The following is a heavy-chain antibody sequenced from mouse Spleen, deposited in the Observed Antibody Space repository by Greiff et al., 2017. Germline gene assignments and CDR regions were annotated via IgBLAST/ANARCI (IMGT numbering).Heavy chain of an antibody. Sequence: QVQLQQPGAELVKPGASVKLSCKASGYTFTSYWMQWVKQRPGQGLEWIGEIDPSDSYTNYNQKFKGKATLTVDTSSSTAYMQLSSLTSEDSAVYYCARYDWGGFAYWGQGTLVTVSA. D-gene: IGHD2-12*01. J-gene: IGHJ3*01. CDR3: ARYDWGGFAY. CDR1: GYTFTSYW. V-gene: IGHV1-50*01. CDR2: IDPSDSYT.